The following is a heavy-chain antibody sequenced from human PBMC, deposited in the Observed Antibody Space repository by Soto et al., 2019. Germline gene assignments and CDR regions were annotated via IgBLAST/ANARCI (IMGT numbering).Heavy chain of an antibody. CDR1: GGSS. CDR3: ARGAVVNFDS. V-gene: IGHV4-30-2*01. J-gene: IGHJ4*02. CDR2: IYHSGST. D-gene: IGHD3-22*01. Sequence: GGSSWTWIRQPPGKGLEWIGYIYHSGSTYYNPSLKSRVTISVDRSKNQFSLKLTSVTAADTAVYYCARGAVVNFDSWGQGTLVTVSS.